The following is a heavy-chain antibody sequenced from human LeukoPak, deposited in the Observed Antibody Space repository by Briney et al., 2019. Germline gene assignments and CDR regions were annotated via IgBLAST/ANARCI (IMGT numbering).Heavy chain of an antibody. V-gene: IGHV3-23*01. CDR3: AKETVVVVAATPDAFDI. Sequence: QSGGSLVNPCAASGFTFSSYAMSWVGQAPGKGLEWVSGISGSGGSTHYADSVKDRFTISRDNSKNTLYLQMNSLRAEDTAVYFCAKETVVVVAATPDAFDIWGQGTMVTVSS. CDR1: GFTFSSYA. D-gene: IGHD2-15*01. CDR2: ISGSGGST. J-gene: IGHJ3*02.